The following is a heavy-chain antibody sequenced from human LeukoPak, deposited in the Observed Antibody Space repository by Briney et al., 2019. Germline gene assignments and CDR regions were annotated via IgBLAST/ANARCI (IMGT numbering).Heavy chain of an antibody. J-gene: IGHJ4*02. CDR1: GFTFSSYS. D-gene: IGHD3-10*01. CDR2: ISSSSSTI. Sequence: PGGSLRLSCAASGFTFSSYSMNWVRQAPGKGLEWVSYISSSSSTIYYADSVKGRFTISRDNAKNSLYLQMNSLRAEDTAVYYCARDKAILGSGSYFDYWGQGTLVTVSS. CDR3: ARDKAILGSGSYFDY. V-gene: IGHV3-48*04.